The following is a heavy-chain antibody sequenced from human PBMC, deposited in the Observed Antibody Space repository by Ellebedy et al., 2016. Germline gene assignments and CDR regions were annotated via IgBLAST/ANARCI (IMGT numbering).Heavy chain of an antibody. D-gene: IGHD3-10*02. CDR2: INQDGSEK. CDR3: VRSVFGGTGYFQH. V-gene: IGHV3-7*01. Sequence: GGSLRLSXAASGGIFSGTSMNWVRQAPGKGLEWVANINQDGSEKHYVDSVKGRFTISGDNPRNTLYLQMNSLRAEDTAVYYCVRSVFGGTGYFQHWGQGTLVTVSS. J-gene: IGHJ1*01. CDR1: GGIFSGTS.